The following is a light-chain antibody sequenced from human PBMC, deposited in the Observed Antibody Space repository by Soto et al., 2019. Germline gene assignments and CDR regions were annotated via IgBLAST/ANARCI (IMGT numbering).Light chain of an antibody. Sequence: EIVMTQSPATLSVSPGERATLSCRASQSISSNLAWYQQKPGQSPRLLIYGASTRATGIPGRFSDSGSGTEFTLNISSLQSEDFAVYYCQQYNTWPPAYTFGQGTKLEIK. V-gene: IGKV3-15*01. CDR3: QQYNTWPPAYT. CDR2: GAS. CDR1: QSISSN. J-gene: IGKJ2*01.